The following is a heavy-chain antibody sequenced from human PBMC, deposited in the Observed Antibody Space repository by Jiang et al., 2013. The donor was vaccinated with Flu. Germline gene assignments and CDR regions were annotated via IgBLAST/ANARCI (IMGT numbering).Heavy chain of an antibody. Sequence: AVSGYVHSAVVTTGAGSGSPQGWAGVDWEYQSYGSTYNNPSLKSRVAMSVDTSKHQFSLKLTFVTAADTAVYYCARSYWGEGAFDIWGQGTMVTVSS. CDR3: ARSYWGEGAFDI. V-gene: IGHV4-38-2*01. J-gene: IGHJ3*02. CDR1: GYVHSAVVTT. CDR2: QSYGST. D-gene: IGHD7-27*01.